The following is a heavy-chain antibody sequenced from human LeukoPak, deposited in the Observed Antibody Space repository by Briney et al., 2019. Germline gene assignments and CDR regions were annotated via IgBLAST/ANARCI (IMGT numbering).Heavy chain of an antibody. V-gene: IGHV4-39*01. J-gene: IGHJ6*03. CDR1: GGSISSSSYY. CDR2: IYYSGST. CDR3: ASLAIWFGEFEANYYMDV. D-gene: IGHD3-10*01. Sequence: SETLSLTCTVSGGSISSSSYYWGWIRQPPGKGLEWIGSIYYSGSTYYNPSLKSRVTISVDTSKNQFSLKLSSVTAADTAVYYCASLAIWFGEFEANYYMDVWGKGTTVTVSS.